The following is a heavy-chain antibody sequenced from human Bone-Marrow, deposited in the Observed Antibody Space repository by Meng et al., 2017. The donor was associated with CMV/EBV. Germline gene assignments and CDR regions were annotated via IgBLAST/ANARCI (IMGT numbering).Heavy chain of an antibody. J-gene: IGHJ4*02. D-gene: IGHD6-13*01. CDR2: MYYSGGT. V-gene: IGHV4-39*02. Sequence: SETLSLTCTVSGGSMKRNTYYWGWIRQPPGKGLEWIGSMYYSGGTHYNPSLKRRVSIFVDSSKSHLSLNLRSVTAADTAVYYCARELTTRYSSSWFDYWGQGTLVTVSS. CDR3: ARELTTRYSSSWFDY. CDR1: GGSMKRNTYY.